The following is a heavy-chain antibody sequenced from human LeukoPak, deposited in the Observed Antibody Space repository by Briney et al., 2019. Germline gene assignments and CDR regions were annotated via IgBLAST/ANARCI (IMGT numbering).Heavy chain of an antibody. V-gene: IGHV3-21*06. CDR2: ISTGSRYI. CDR3: ARADCSSSTCYLRRSWFDP. J-gene: IGHJ5*02. Sequence: VGSLRLSCAASGFTLSNYDMNWVRQAPGKGLEWVSSISTGSRYIYYTDSLRGRFTISRDDAKNTLYLQMNSLRAEDTAVYYCARADCSSSTCYLRRSWFDPWGQGTLVTVSS. D-gene: IGHD2-2*01. CDR1: GFTLSNYD.